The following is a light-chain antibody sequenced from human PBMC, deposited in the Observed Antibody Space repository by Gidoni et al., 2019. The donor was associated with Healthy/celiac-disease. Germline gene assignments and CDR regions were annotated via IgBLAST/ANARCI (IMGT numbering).Light chain of an antibody. Sequence: EIVSWQCPGTRSLSPGARATLSCRASQGVSSSYLALYQQKPGQAPRLLIYGASSRATGIPDRFSGSGSGTDFTLTISRLEPEDFAVYSCQQYGSSPQTFGQGTKVEIK. CDR2: GAS. CDR1: QGVSSSY. CDR3: QQYGSSPQT. J-gene: IGKJ1*01. V-gene: IGKV3-20*01.